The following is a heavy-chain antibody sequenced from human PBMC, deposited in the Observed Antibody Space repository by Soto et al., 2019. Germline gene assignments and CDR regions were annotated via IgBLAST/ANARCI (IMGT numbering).Heavy chain of an antibody. Sequence: PGGSLRLSCISSGFTFRTYTMNWVRQAPGKGLEWVSGIRGFSPYTFYAESVKGRFTISRDNAKNSLYLQMNSLRAESTAVYYCARDRGYDAHDYYYNAMDVWRQGTTVTVSS. V-gene: IGHV3-21*01. CDR2: IRGFSPYT. CDR3: ARDRGYDAHDYYYNAMDV. J-gene: IGHJ6*02. CDR1: GFTFRTYT. D-gene: IGHD3-10*01.